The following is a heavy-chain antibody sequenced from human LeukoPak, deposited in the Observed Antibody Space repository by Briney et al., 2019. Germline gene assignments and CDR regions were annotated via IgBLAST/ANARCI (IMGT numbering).Heavy chain of an antibody. D-gene: IGHD5-18*01. J-gene: IGHJ4*02. CDR1: GYSFTSYW. CDR2: IYPGDSDT. CDR3: VTSGYSYGPFDY. V-gene: IGHV5-51*01. Sequence: GESLKISCKGSGYSFTSYWIGWVRQMPGKGLEWMGIIYPGDSDTRYSPSFQGQVTISADKSINTAYLQWSSLKAPDTAMCYCVTSGYSYGPFDYWGQGTLVTVSS.